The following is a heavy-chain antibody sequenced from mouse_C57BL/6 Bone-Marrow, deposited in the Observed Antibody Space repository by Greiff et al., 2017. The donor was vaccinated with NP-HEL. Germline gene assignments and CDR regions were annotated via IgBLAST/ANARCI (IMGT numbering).Heavy chain of an antibody. V-gene: IGHV3-6*01. D-gene: IGHD1-1*01. CDR1: GYSITSGYY. J-gene: IGHJ1*03. CDR3: ARGAYYYGSIYWYFDV. CDR2: ISYDGSN. Sequence: VQLKQSGPGLVKPSQSLSLTCSVTGYSITSGYYWNWIRQFPGNNLEWMGYISYDGSNNYNPSLKNRISITRDTSKNQFFLKLNSVTTEDTATYYCARGAYYYGSIYWYFDVWGTGTTVTVSS.